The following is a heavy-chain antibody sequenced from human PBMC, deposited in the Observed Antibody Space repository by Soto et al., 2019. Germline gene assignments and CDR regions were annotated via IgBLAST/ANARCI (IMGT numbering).Heavy chain of an antibody. D-gene: IGHD3-3*01. V-gene: IGHV1-69*01. CDR3: ARDKDRDTIFGVVHY. Sequence: QVQLVQSGAEVKKPGSSVKVSCKASGGTFSSYAISWVRQAPGQGLEWMGGIIPIFGTANYAQKFQGRVTITADESKSKAYMELSSLRSEDTAVYYCARDKDRDTIFGVVHYWGQGTLVTVSS. CDR2: IIPIFGTA. J-gene: IGHJ4*02. CDR1: GGTFSSYA.